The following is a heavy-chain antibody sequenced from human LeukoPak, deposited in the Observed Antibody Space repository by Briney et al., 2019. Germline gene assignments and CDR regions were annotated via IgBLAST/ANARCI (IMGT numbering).Heavy chain of an antibody. D-gene: IGHD3-16*02. CDR1: GYTFTGYY. CDR2: INPNSGGT. V-gene: IGHV1-2*02. Sequence: GASVKVSCKASGYTFTGYYMHWVRQAPGQGLEWMGWINPNSGGTNYAQKFQGRVTMTRNTSISTAYMELSSLRSEDTAVYYCARAGDYDYVWGSYRDSYYYGMDVWGQGTTVTVSS. CDR3: ARAGDYDYVWGSYRDSYYYGMDV. J-gene: IGHJ6*02.